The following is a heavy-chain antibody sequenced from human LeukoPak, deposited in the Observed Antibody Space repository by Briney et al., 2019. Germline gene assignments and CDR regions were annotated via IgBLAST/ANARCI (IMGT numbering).Heavy chain of an antibody. CDR1: GGSISNYY. CDR2: IYYSGST. J-gene: IGHJ4*02. CDR3: ARRMYGSSLDY. V-gene: IGHV4-59*08. Sequence: PSETLSLTCTVSGGSISNYYWSWIRQPPGKGLEWIAFIYYSGSTTCNPSLKSRVTISVDTSKNQCSLKLSSVTAADTAVYYCARRMYGSSLDYWGQGTLVTVSA. D-gene: IGHD6-6*01.